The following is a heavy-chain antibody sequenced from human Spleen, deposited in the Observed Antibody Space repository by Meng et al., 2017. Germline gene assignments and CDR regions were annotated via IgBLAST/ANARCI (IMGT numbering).Heavy chain of an antibody. CDR3: ATSSAAAGND. CDR1: GFTFSSYW. Sequence: GESLKISCAASGFTFSSYWMSWVRQAPGKGLEWVANIKQDGSVKSYVDSVRGRFTISRDNAKNSLYLQMNNLRADDTALYYCATSSAAAGNDWGQGTLVTVSS. D-gene: IGHD6-13*01. CDR2: IKQDGSVK. J-gene: IGHJ4*02. V-gene: IGHV3-7*01.